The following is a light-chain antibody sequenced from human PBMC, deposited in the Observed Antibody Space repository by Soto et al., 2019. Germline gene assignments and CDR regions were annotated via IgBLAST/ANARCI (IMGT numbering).Light chain of an antibody. V-gene: IGLV3-21*04. CDR2: YDT. J-gene: IGLJ3*02. Sequence: SSELTQPPSVSVAPGSTASIACGGNNIGSISVHWYQQKPGQAPVLVISYDTDRPSGIPERFSASNSGNTATLTISRVEAGDEADYYCQVWDTTRDHQVFGGGTKLTVL. CDR3: QVWDTTRDHQV. CDR1: NIGSIS.